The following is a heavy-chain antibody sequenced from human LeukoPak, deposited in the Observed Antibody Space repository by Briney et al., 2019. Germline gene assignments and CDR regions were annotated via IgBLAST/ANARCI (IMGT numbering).Heavy chain of an antibody. J-gene: IGHJ4*02. CDR1: GYTFTSYG. Sequence: ASVKVSCKASGYTFTSYGISWVRQAPRQGLEWMGWISAYNGNTNNAQKLQGRVTMTTDTSTSTAYMELRSLRSDDTAVYYCATRDSGWYGYTTLEYYFDYWGQGTLVTVSS. D-gene: IGHD6-19*01. CDR2: ISAYNGNT. V-gene: IGHV1-18*01. CDR3: ATRDSGWYGYTTLEYYFDY.